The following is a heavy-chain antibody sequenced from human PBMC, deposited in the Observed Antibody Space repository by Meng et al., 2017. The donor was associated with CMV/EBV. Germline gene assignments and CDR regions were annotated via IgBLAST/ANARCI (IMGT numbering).Heavy chain of an antibody. J-gene: IGHJ3*02. D-gene: IGHD2-2*02. V-gene: IGHV2-70*04. CDR1: GFSLNTSGMR. CDR2: IDWDDDK. CDR3: ARQGYCSSTSCYTDAFDI. Sequence: SGPTLVKPTQTLTLTCTFSGFSLNTSGMRVSWIRQPPGKALEWLARIDWDDDKYCSTSLKTRLTISKATSKNQVVLTMTNMDPVDTATYYCARQGYCSSTSCYTDAFDIWGQGTMVTVSS.